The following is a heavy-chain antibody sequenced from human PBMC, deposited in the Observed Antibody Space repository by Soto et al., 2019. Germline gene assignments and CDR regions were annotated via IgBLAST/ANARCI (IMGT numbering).Heavy chain of an antibody. CDR1: GFTFSGSA. CDR3: SVVTATAIDY. CDR2: IRSKANSYAA. Sequence: VQLVESGGGLVQPGGSLKLSCAASGFTFSGSAMHWVRQASGKGLEWVGRIRSKANSYAAAYAASVKGRFTISRDDSKSTAYLQMNSLKTKDTAVYYCSVVTATAIDYWGQGTLVTVSS. D-gene: IGHD2-21*02. J-gene: IGHJ4*02. V-gene: IGHV3-73*02.